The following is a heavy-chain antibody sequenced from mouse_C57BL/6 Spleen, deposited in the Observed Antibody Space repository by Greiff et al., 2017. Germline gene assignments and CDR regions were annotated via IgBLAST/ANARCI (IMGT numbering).Heavy chain of an antibody. Sequence: VQLQQSGAELVRPGASVKLSCTASGFNIKDDYMHWVKQRPEQGLEWIGWIDPENGDTEYASKFQGKATITADTSSNTAYLQLSSLTSEDTAVYYCTRSNYVFCYAMDYWGQGTSVTVSS. CDR3: TRSNYVFCYAMDY. D-gene: IGHD2-5*01. CDR1: GFNIKDDY. J-gene: IGHJ4*01. V-gene: IGHV14-4*01. CDR2: IDPENGDT.